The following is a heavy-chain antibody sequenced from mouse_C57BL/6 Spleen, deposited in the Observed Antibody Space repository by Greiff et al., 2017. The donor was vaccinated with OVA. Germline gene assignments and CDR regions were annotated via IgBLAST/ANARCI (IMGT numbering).Heavy chain of an antibody. J-gene: IGHJ1*03. CDR1: GYTFTSYW. Sequence: QVQLQQSGTELVKPGASVKLSCKASGYTFTSYWMHWVKQRPGQGLEWIGNINPSNGGTNYNEKFKSKATLTVDKSSSTAYMQLSSLTSEDSAVYYCARFLYGSSYGYFDVWGTGTTVTVSS. CDR2: INPSNGGT. V-gene: IGHV1-53*01. D-gene: IGHD1-1*01. CDR3: ARFLYGSSYGYFDV.